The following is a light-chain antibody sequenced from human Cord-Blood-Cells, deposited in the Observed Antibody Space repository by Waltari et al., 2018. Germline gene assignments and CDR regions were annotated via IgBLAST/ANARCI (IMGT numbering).Light chain of an antibody. Sequence: QSALTQPASVSGSPGQSITISCTGTSSDVGGYNYVSWYQQHPGKAPKLMIYEVSNRPSGVPNRFSGSKSGNTASLTISGLQAEDEADYYCSSYAGSSTYVFVTGTKVTVL. V-gene: IGLV2-14*01. CDR3: SSYAGSSTYV. CDR1: SSDVGGYNY. J-gene: IGLJ1*01. CDR2: EVS.